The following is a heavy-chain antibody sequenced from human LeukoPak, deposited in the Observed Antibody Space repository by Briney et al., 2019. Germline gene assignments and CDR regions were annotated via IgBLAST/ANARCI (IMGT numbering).Heavy chain of an antibody. CDR1: GYTFTGNY. Sequence: ASVKVSCKASGYTFTGNYMHWVRQAPGQGLEWMGWINPNSGGTNYAQKFQGRVTMTRDTSISTAYMELSRLRSDDTAVYYCAREDYYYYYMDVWGKGTTVTVSS. J-gene: IGHJ6*03. CDR2: INPNSGGT. CDR3: AREDYYYYYMDV. V-gene: IGHV1-2*02.